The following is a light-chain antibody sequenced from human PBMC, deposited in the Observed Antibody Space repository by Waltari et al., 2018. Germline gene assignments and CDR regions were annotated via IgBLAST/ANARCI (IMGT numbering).Light chain of an antibody. CDR3: QQRSNWPPWA. V-gene: IGKV3-11*01. CDR1: QSFGGY. Sequence: EVVLTHSPATLSLSPGDRATLSCRASQSFGGYFAWYQHKPGQAPRLLIYDSSYRATGIPTRFSGSGSGTDFTITISSLEADDFAIYYCQQRSNWPPWAFGQGTRVEV. CDR2: DSS. J-gene: IGKJ1*01.